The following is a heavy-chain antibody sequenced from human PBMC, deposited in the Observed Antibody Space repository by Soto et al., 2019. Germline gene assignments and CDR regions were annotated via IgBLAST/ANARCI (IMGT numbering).Heavy chain of an antibody. Sequence: PSETLSLTCTVSGGSISSSSYYWGWIRQPPGKGLEWIGSIYYSGSTYYNPSLKSRVTISVDTSKNQFSLKLSSVTAADTAVYYCAREMRKEPYYYYGMDVWGQGTTVTVSS. CDR3: AREMRKEPYYYYGMDV. CDR1: GGSISSSSYY. D-gene: IGHD1-1*01. CDR2: IYYSGST. J-gene: IGHJ6*02. V-gene: IGHV4-39*07.